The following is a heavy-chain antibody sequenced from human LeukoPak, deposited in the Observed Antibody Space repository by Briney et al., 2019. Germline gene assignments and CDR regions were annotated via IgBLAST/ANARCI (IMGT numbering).Heavy chain of an antibody. CDR3: AKDRGSGSFSD. Sequence: GGSLRLSCAASGFTFSSYAMSWVRQAPGKGLEWVSAISGSGGSTYYADSVKGRFTISRDNSKNTLYLQMDSLRAEDTAVYYCAKDRGSGSFSDWGQGTLVTVSS. CDR1: GFTFSSYA. CDR2: ISGSGGST. J-gene: IGHJ4*02. V-gene: IGHV3-23*01. D-gene: IGHD3-10*01.